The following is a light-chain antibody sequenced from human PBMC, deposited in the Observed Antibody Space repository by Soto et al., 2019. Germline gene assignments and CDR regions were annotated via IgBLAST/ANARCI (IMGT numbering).Light chain of an antibody. J-gene: IGKJ4*01. V-gene: IGKV4-1*01. Sequence: DIAMTQSPESLAVSLGERATIYCKSSQAVLSNEKNYLTWYQQKPGQPPKPLIYGASTRESGVPDRFSGSGSGTDFTLTISSLQAEDVAVYYCQQYYSSPLTFGGGTKVEI. CDR2: GAS. CDR1: QAVLSNEKNY. CDR3: QQYYSSPLT.